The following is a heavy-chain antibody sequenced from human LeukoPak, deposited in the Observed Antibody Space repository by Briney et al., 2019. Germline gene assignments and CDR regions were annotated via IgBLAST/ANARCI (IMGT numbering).Heavy chain of an antibody. CDR3: ASLFGLGSRGHSYGRRFDY. CDR2: INHSGST. D-gene: IGHD5-18*01. Sequence: SETLSLTCAVYGGSFSGYYWSWIRQPPGKGLEWIGEINHSGSTNYNPSLKSRVTISVDTSKNQFSLKLSSVTAADTAVYYCASLFGLGSRGHSYGRRFDYWGQGTLVTVSS. V-gene: IGHV4-34*01. CDR1: GGSFSGYY. J-gene: IGHJ4*02.